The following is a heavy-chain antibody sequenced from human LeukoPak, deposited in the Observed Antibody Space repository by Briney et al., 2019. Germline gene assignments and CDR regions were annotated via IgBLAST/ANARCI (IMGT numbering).Heavy chain of an antibody. Sequence: SQTLSLTCTVSGGSISSGGYYWSWIRQPPGKGLEWIGEINHSGSTNYNPSLKSRVTISVDTSKNQFSLKLSSVTAADTAVYYCARGLGIKYDYWGQGTLVTVSS. V-gene: IGHV4-30-2*01. CDR3: ARGLGIKYDY. CDR2: INHSGST. CDR1: GGSISSGGYY. J-gene: IGHJ4*02. D-gene: IGHD2-15*01.